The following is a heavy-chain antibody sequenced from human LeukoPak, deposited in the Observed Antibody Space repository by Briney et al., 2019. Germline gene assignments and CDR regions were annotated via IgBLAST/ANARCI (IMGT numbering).Heavy chain of an antibody. Sequence: GGSLRLSCAASGFTVSSNYMSWVRQAPRKGLEWVSVIYSGGSTYYADSVKGRFTISRDNSKNTLYLQMNSLRAEDTAVYYCARIYSGSYSDYWGQGTLVTVSS. CDR3: ARIYSGSYSDY. D-gene: IGHD1-26*01. CDR1: GFTVSSNY. V-gene: IGHV3-53*01. J-gene: IGHJ4*02. CDR2: IYSGGST.